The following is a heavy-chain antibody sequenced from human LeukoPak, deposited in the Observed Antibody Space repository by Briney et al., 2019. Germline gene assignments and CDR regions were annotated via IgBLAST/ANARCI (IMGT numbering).Heavy chain of an antibody. Sequence: SETLSLTCAVSGYSISSGYYWGWIRRPPGKGLEWIGSIYHSGSTYYNPSLKSRVTISVDTSKNQFSLKLSSVTDADTAVYYCARRYQLLFSAWCDPWGQGTLVTVSS. CDR2: IYHSGST. J-gene: IGHJ5*02. CDR1: GYSISSGYY. V-gene: IGHV4-38-2*01. CDR3: ARRYQLLFSAWCDP. D-gene: IGHD2-2*01.